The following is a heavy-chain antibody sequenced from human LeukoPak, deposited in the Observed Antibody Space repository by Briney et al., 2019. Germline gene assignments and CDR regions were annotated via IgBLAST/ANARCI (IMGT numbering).Heavy chain of an antibody. J-gene: IGHJ4*02. Sequence: ASVKVSCKASGYTFTGYYMHWVRQAPGQGLEWMGWISAYNGNTNYAQKLQGRVTMTTDTSTSTAYMELRSLRSDDTAVYYCARSSVHHIAAAGTDYWGQGTLVTVSS. V-gene: IGHV1-18*04. CDR1: GYTFTGYY. D-gene: IGHD6-13*01. CDR2: ISAYNGNT. CDR3: ARSSVHHIAAAGTDY.